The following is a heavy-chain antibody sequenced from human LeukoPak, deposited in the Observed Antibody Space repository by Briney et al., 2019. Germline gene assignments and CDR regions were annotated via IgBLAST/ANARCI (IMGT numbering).Heavy chain of an antibody. CDR2: ISFDGSVK. Sequence: PGRSLRLSCAASGFPFSDYAMHWVRQAPGKGLEWVAVISFDGSVKDFADSVKGRFTISRDNSKNTLYLQMNSLRPEDTAVYCCARHFGGFDFWGQGTMVTVSS. J-gene: IGHJ3*01. CDR1: GFPFSDYA. V-gene: IGHV3-30*04. CDR3: ARHFGGFDF. D-gene: IGHD4-23*01.